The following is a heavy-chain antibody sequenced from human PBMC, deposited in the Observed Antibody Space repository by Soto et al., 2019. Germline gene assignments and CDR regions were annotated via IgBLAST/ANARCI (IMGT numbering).Heavy chain of an antibody. Sequence: QVQLVESGGGVVQPGRSLRLSCAASGFTFSSYGMHWVRQAPGKGLEWVAVIWYDGSNQYYADSVKGRFTISRDNSKNTLYLQMNSLRAEDTAVYYCARDVDTAMVGDAFAIWGQGTMVTVSS. CDR3: ARDVDTAMVGDAFAI. D-gene: IGHD5-18*01. CDR1: GFTFSSYG. CDR2: IWYDGSNQ. J-gene: IGHJ3*02. V-gene: IGHV3-33*01.